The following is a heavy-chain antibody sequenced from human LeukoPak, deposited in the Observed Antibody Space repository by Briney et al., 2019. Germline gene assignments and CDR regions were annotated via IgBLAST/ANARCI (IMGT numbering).Heavy chain of an antibody. CDR1: GYTFTSYY. J-gene: IGHJ6*03. Sequence: ASVKVSCKASGYTFTSYYMHWVRQAPGQGLEWMGIINPSGGSTSYAQKFQGRVTMTRDMSTSTVYMELSSLRSEDTAVYYCARDRVDLHYYYYMDVWGKGTTVTVSS. V-gene: IGHV1-46*01. CDR2: INPSGGST. CDR3: ARDRVDLHYYYYMDV.